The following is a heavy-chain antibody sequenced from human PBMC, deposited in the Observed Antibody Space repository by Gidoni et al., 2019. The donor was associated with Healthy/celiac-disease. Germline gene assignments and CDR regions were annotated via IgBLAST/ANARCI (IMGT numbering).Heavy chain of an antibody. Sequence: QVQLVQSGAEVKKPGSSVKVSCKASGGTFSRYAISWVRQAPGQGLEWMGGIIPIFGTANYAQKFQGRVTITADESTSTAYMELSSLRSEDTAVYYCASPNGDYSASYYYYGMDVWGQGTTVTVSS. V-gene: IGHV1-69*01. CDR1: GGTFSRYA. CDR3: ASPNGDYSASYYYYGMDV. CDR2: IIPIFGTA. D-gene: IGHD4-17*01. J-gene: IGHJ6*02.